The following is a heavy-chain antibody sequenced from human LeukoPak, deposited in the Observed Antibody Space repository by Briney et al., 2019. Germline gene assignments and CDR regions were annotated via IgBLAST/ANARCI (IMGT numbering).Heavy chain of an antibody. J-gene: IGHJ3*02. CDR2: ISGSGGST. CDR1: GSTFSSYA. Sequence: PGGSLRLSCAASGSTFSSYAMSWVRQAPGKGLEWVSAISGSGGSTYYADSVKGRFTISRDNSKNTLYLQMNSLRAEDTAVYYCAKDAYDYVWGSYRPRHAFDIWGQGTMVTVSS. D-gene: IGHD3-16*02. V-gene: IGHV3-23*01. CDR3: AKDAYDYVWGSYRPRHAFDI.